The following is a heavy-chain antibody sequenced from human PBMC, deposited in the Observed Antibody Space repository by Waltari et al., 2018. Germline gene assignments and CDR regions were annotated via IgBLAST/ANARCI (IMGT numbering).Heavy chain of an antibody. CDR3: ARGSLRRSGEFIFDY. CDR2: IYYSGST. D-gene: IGHD3-10*01. V-gene: IGHV4-31*01. Sequence: QVQLQESGPGLVKPSQTLSLTCTVSGGSISSGGYYWSWIRQRPGKGLEWIGYIYYSGSTYCNPSLKSLVTISVDTSKNQFSLKLSSVTAADTAVYYCARGSLRRSGEFIFDYWGQGTLVTVSS. CDR1: GGSISSGGYY. J-gene: IGHJ4*02.